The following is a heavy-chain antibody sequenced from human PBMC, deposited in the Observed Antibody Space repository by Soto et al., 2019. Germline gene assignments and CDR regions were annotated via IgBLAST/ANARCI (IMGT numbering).Heavy chain of an antibody. CDR3: AKDLSGSLLYYYYYYGIDV. D-gene: IGHD1-26*01. J-gene: IGHJ6*02. V-gene: IGHV3-30*18. CDR2: ISYDGSNK. CDR1: GFTVSSYG. Sequence: WSLRLSCAASGFTVSSYGMHWVRQAPGKGLEWVAVISYDGSNKYYADSVKGRFTISRDNSKNTLYLQMNSLRAEDTAVYYCAKDLSGSLLYYYYYYGIDVWGQGPTVPVS.